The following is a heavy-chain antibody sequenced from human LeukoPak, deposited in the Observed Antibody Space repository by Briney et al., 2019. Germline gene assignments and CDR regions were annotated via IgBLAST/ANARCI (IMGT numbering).Heavy chain of an antibody. J-gene: IGHJ4*02. CDR1: GGSISSSSYY. CDR3: AREADIVVAHFFPISGPYYFAY. D-gene: IGHD2-2*01. V-gene: IGHV4-39*07. CDR2: IYYSGST. Sequence: SETLSLTCTVSGGSISSSSYYWGWIRQPPGKGLEWIGSIYYSGSTYYNPSLKSRVTMSLDTSTNQFSLKVNSVTAADTAVYYCAREADIVVAHFFPISGPYYFAYWGQGTLVTVSS.